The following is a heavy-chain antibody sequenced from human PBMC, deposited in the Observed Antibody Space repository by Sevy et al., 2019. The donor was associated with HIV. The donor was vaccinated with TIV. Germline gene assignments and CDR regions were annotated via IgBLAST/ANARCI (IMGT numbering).Heavy chain of an antibody. CDR2: IRSKGNSFAT. Sequence: GGSLRLSCAASGFAFRGSAIHWVRQASGKGLEWIGRIRSKGNSFATDYVPSVKGRFTISGDDSKKTAYLQMSSLKIDDTAVYYCAGQVGDTVMAIFDYWGQGTLVTVSS. CDR3: AGQVGDTVMAIFDY. CDR1: GFAFRGSA. J-gene: IGHJ4*02. D-gene: IGHD1-26*01. V-gene: IGHV3-73*01.